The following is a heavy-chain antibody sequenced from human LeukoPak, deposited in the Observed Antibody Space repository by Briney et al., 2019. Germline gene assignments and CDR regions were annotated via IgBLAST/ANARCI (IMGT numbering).Heavy chain of an antibody. CDR2: ISSSSSYI. CDR1: GFTFSSYA. Sequence: SGGSLRLSCAASGFTFSSYAMHWVRQAPGKGLEWVSSISSSSSYIYYADSVKGRFTISRDNAKNSLYLQMNSLRAEDTAVYYCARDGYYYYYGMDVWGQGTTVTVSS. V-gene: IGHV3-21*01. J-gene: IGHJ6*02. CDR3: ARDGYYYYYGMDV.